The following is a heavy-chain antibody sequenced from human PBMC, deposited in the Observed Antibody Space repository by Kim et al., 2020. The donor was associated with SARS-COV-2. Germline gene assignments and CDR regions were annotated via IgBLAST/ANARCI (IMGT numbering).Heavy chain of an antibody. D-gene: IGHD6-13*01. Sequence: SETLSLTCTVSGGSISSGSYYWSWIRQPAGKGLEWIGRIYTSGSTNYNPSLKSRVTISVDTSKNQFSLKLSSVTAADTAVYYCARDRDSSSWYVGNNWFDPWGQGTLVTVSS. V-gene: IGHV4-61*02. J-gene: IGHJ5*02. CDR1: GGSISSGSYY. CDR2: IYTSGST. CDR3: ARDRDSSSWYVGNNWFDP.